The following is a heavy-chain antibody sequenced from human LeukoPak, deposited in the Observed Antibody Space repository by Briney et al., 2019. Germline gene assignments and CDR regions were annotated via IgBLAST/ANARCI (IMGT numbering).Heavy chain of an antibody. D-gene: IGHD6-13*01. J-gene: IGHJ4*02. Sequence: GGSLRLSCAASGFSFISYSMNWVRQAPGKGLEWVSYISSSSSTIYYADSVKGRFTISRDNSKNTLYLQMNSLRAEDTAVYYCAKEGSSWYTPRYFDYWGQGTLVTVSS. CDR2: ISSSSSTI. V-gene: IGHV3-48*01. CDR3: AKEGSSWYTPRYFDY. CDR1: GFSFISYS.